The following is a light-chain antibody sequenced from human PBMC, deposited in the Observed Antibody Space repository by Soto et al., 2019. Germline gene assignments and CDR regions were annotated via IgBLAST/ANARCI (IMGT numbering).Light chain of an antibody. CDR2: GNS. V-gene: IGLV1-40*01. CDR1: SSNIGAGYD. Sequence: QSVLTQPPSVSGAPGQRVTISCTGSSSNIGAGYDVHWYQQLPGTAPKLLIYGNSNRPSGVPDRFSGSKSGTSASLAITGIPAEDDAEYYCQPYDSSLSGVVFGGRTVLTVL. J-gene: IGLJ2*01. CDR3: QPYDSSLSGVV.